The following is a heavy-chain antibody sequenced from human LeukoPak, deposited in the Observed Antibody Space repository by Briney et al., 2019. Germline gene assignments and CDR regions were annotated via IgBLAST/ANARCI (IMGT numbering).Heavy chain of an antibody. D-gene: IGHD3-22*01. CDR1: GGSISSYY. J-gene: IGHJ4*02. V-gene: IGHV4-59*01. CDR2: IYYSGST. Sequence: KSSETLSLTCTVSGGSISSYYWSWIRQPPGKGLEWIGYIYYSGSTNYNPSLKSRVTISVDTSKNQFSLKLSSVTAADTAVYYCARAMSVGGYGLDYWGQGTLVTVPS. CDR3: ARAMSVGGYGLDY.